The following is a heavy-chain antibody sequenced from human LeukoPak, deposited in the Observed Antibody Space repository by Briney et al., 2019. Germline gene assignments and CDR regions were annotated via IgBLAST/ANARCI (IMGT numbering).Heavy chain of an antibody. J-gene: IGHJ6*02. D-gene: IGHD3-16*01. V-gene: IGHV4-39*07. CDR3: ARGGKRGAYYYYGMDV. CDR1: GGSISSSSYY. CDR2: INHSGST. Sequence: PSETLSLTCTVSGGSISSSSYYWGWIRQPPGKGLEWIGEINHSGSTNYNPSLKSRVTISVDTSKNQFSLKLSSVTAADTAVYYCARGGKRGAYYYYGMDVWGQGTTVTVSS.